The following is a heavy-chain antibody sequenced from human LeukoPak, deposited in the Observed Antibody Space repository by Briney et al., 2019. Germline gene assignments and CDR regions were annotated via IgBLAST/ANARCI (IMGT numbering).Heavy chain of an antibody. V-gene: IGHV4-34*01. Sequence: SETLSLTCTVSGGSINSYYWTWIRQPPGKGLEWIGEIIDTGSTKYNSSLKSRVTISVDTSKNEFSLNLTSVTAADTAVYYCARGLASGYPPIPFDYWGQGTLVTVSS. CDR2: IIDTGST. CDR1: GGSINSYY. D-gene: IGHD3-3*01. J-gene: IGHJ4*02. CDR3: ARGLASGYPPIPFDY.